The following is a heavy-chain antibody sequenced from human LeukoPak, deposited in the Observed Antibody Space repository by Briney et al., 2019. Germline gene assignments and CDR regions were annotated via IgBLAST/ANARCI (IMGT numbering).Heavy chain of an antibody. CDR1: GFTVSSNY. D-gene: IGHD6-19*01. CDR3: ARAFFTRAVAATSLCY. V-gene: IGHV3-66*01. J-gene: IGHJ4*02. CDR2: IYSGGST. Sequence: PGGSLRLSCAVSGFTVSSNYMSWVRQAPGKGLEWVSVIYSGGSTYYADSVKGRFTISRDNSKNTLYLQMNSLRAEDTAVYFCARAFFTRAVAATSLCYWGQGTLATVSS.